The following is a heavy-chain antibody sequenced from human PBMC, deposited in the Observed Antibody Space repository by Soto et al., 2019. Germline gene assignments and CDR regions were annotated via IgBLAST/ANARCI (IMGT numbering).Heavy chain of an antibody. Sequence: EVQLVESGGGLVQPGGSLRLSCTASGFTFSSYWMSWVRQAPGKGLEWVANIKHDGSEKNYVDSVKGRFTISTDNAKNSVFLQMNSLRAEDTTVYYCARQGGRRTYYYYYGMDVWGQWTTVTVSS. CDR3: ARQGGRRTYYYYYGMDV. V-gene: IGHV3-7*01. CDR2: IKHDGSEK. CDR1: GFTFSSYW. J-gene: IGHJ6*02. D-gene: IGHD3-16*01.